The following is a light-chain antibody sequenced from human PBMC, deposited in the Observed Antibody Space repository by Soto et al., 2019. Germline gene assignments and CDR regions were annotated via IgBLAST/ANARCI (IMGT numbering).Light chain of an antibody. V-gene: IGLV1-47*02. J-gene: IGLJ1*01. Sequence: QSVLTQPPSASGTPGQRVTISCSGSSSNIGNNYVYWYQQLPATAPKLLMYSNNQRPSGVPARFSRSKSGTSASLSISGLWAEDEGDYYCAAWDDTLSGPVYVFGTGTKVTVL. CDR3: AAWDDTLSGPVYV. CDR1: SSNIGNNY. CDR2: SNN.